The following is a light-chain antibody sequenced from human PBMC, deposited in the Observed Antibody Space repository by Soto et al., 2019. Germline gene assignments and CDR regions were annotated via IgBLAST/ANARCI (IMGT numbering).Light chain of an antibody. J-gene: IGKJ4*01. CDR3: QQLNSYPPT. V-gene: IGKV1-9*01. CDR2: AAS. Sequence: IQLTQPPSSLSASVGDRGTITCRASQGISSYLAWYQQNPGKAPKLLIYAASTLQSGVPSRFSGSGSGTDFTLTISSLQPEDFATYYCQQLNSYPPTFGGGTKVDIK. CDR1: QGISSY.